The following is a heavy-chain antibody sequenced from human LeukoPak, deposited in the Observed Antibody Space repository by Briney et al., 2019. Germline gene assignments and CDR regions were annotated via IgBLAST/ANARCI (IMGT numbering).Heavy chain of an antibody. CDR1: GFTFSSYA. CDR2: ISYDGSNK. V-gene: IGHV3-30-3*01. D-gene: IGHD6-19*01. Sequence: GGSLRLSCAASGFTFSSYAMHWVRQAPGKGLEWVAVISYDGSNKYYADSVKDRFTISRDNSKNTLYLQMNSLRAEDTAVYYCANPGIAVAGTGYWGQGTLVTVSS. J-gene: IGHJ4*02. CDR3: ANPGIAVAGTGY.